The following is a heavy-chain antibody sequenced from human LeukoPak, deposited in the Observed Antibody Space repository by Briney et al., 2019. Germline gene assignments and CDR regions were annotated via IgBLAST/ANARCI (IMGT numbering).Heavy chain of an antibody. CDR1: GGSISSSSYY. Sequence: PSETLFLTCTVSGGSISSSSYYWGWIRQPPGKGLEWIGSIYYSGSTYYNPSLKSRVTISVDTSKNQFSLKLSSVTAADTAVYYCARVTLVRGVMSLGPADYWGQGTLVTVSS. CDR3: ARVTLVRGVMSLGPADY. J-gene: IGHJ4*02. D-gene: IGHD3-10*01. CDR2: IYYSGST. V-gene: IGHV4-39*07.